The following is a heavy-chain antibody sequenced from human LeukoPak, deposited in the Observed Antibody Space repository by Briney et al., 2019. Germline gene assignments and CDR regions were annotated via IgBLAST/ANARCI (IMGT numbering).Heavy chain of an antibody. Sequence: GGSLRLSCAASGFTFSSYWMSWVRQAPGKGLEWVANIKQDGSEKYYVDSVKGRFTISRDNAKNSLYLQMNSLRAEDMALYYCAKSKGGGNYDAFDIWGQGTMVTVSS. J-gene: IGHJ3*02. CDR3: AKSKGGGNYDAFDI. CDR2: IKQDGSEK. D-gene: IGHD4-23*01. CDR1: GFTFSSYW. V-gene: IGHV3-7*03.